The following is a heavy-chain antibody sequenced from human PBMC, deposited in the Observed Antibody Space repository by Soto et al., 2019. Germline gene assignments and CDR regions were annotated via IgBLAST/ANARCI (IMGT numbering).Heavy chain of an antibody. CDR1: NGSVSSGTYS. V-gene: IGHV4-30-2*01. J-gene: IGHJ6*02. CDR3: ARGHYYYGMDV. Sequence: SETLSLTCTVSNGSVSSGTYSWSWVRQPPGKGLEWIGYIYYSGTTYYTPSLKSRLTTSMDRANDHFSLNLTSVTAADTAVYFCARGHYYYGMDVWGQGITVTVSS. CDR2: IYYSGTT.